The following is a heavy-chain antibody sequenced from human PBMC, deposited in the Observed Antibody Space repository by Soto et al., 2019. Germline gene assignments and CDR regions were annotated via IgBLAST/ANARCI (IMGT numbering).Heavy chain of an antibody. J-gene: IGHJ6*02. CDR1: GFTFSGSG. CDR3: ARDTYYYDSSEGDLGDYYYYGMDV. Sequence: PGGSLRLSCAASGFTFSGSGMHWVRQAPGKGLEWVAVIWYDGSNKYYADSVKGRFTISRDNSKNTLYLQMNSLRAEDTAVYYCARDTYYYDSSEGDLGDYYYYGMDVWGQGTTVTVSS. CDR2: IWYDGSNK. D-gene: IGHD3-22*01. V-gene: IGHV3-33*01.